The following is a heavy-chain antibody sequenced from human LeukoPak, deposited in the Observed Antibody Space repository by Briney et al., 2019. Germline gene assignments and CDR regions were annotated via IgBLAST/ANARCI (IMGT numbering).Heavy chain of an antibody. V-gene: IGHV4-39*07. D-gene: IGHD2-21*02. J-gene: IGHJ4*02. Sequence: SETLSLTCTVSGGSISSSSYYWGWIRQPPGKGLEWIGSIYYSGSTYYNPSLKSRVTISVDTSKNQFSLKLSSVTAADTAVYYCAREVVGDCLDYWGQGTLVTVSS. CDR1: GGSISSSSYY. CDR2: IYYSGST. CDR3: AREVVGDCLDY.